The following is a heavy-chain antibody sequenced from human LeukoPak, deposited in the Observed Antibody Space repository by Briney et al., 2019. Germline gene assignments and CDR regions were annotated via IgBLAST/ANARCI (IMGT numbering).Heavy chain of an antibody. D-gene: IGHD2-2*01. J-gene: IGHJ6*02. Sequence: PSETLSLTCTVSGGSISSGGYYWSWIRQPPGKGLEWIGYISYTGNTNYNPSLKSRVTISVDTSKNQFSLKLSSVTAADTAVYYCARDYCSSTTCYDSYYYGMDVWGQGTTVTVSS. CDR2: ISYTGNT. CDR3: ARDYCSSTTCYDSYYYGMDV. CDR1: GGSISSGGYY. V-gene: IGHV4-61*08.